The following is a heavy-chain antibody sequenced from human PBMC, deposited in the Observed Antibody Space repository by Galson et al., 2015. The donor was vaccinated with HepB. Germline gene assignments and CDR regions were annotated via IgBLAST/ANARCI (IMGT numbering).Heavy chain of an antibody. CDR2: IIPILGIA. V-gene: IGHV1-69*10. D-gene: IGHD2-2*01. J-gene: IGHJ3*02. Sequence: SVKVSCKASGYTFTGYYMHWVRQAPGQGLEWMGGIIPILGIANYAQKLQGRVTITADKSTSTAYMELSSLRSEDTAVYYCARDYPQEVPAAPYDAFDIWGQGTMVTVSS. CDR3: ARDYPQEVPAAPYDAFDI. CDR1: GYTFTGYY.